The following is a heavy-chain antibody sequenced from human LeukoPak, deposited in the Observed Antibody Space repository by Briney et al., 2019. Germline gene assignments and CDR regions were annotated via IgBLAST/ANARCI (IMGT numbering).Heavy chain of an antibody. D-gene: IGHD2-8*01. J-gene: IGHJ4*02. Sequence: GGSLRLSCAASGFTFSSYWMTWVRQAPGKGLEWVASIREDGSEKTSVDSVKGRFTISRDNAKNSLYLQMDSLRAEDTAVYYCARGPTNGQAFDYWGQGTLVSVSS. V-gene: IGHV3-7*01. CDR2: IREDGSEK. CDR3: ARGPTNGQAFDY. CDR1: GFTFSSYW.